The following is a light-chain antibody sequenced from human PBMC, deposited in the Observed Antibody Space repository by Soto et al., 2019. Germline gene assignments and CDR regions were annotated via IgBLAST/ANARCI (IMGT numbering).Light chain of an antibody. CDR3: QQRSLSWT. CDR2: GAS. Sequence: MTQSPATLSACCGGRVSIICRASQSVSSNLAWYQQKPGQAPRLLIYGASTRATGIPARFSGSGSGTDFTLTVSSLETEDFAVYYCQQRSLSWTFGPGTKVDI. J-gene: IGKJ1*01. CDR1: QSVSSN. V-gene: IGKV3-15*01.